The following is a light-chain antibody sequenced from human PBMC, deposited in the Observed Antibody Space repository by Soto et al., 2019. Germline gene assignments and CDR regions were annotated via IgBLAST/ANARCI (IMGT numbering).Light chain of an antibody. Sequence: DIPVTQSPSFLSASVGDRVTITCRASQGIARNLAWYQQKPGKAPKLLIYAASTLQSGVPSRFSGSGSGTEFTLTINSLQPEDFATYYCQQLNSYPLTFGQGTRLEIK. V-gene: IGKV1-9*01. CDR3: QQLNSYPLT. CDR2: AAS. J-gene: IGKJ5*01. CDR1: QGIARN.